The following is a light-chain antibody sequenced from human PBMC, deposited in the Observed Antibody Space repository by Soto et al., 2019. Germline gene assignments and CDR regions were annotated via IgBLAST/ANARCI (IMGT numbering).Light chain of an antibody. Sequence: QPVLTQSPSASASLGASVELTCTLSSGHSNYAIAWHQQQPEKGPRYLMRLNSDGSHNKGDGIPDRFSGSSSGAERYLIISSLQSEDEADYYCQTWGTGIVVFGGGTQLTVL. CDR2: LNSDGSH. CDR3: QTWGTGIVV. CDR1: SGHSNYA. J-gene: IGLJ3*02. V-gene: IGLV4-69*01.